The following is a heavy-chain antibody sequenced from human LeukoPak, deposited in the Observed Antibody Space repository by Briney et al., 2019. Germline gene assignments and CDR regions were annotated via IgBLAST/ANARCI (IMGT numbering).Heavy chain of an antibody. Sequence: ASVKVSCKASGYTFTSSGISRVRQAPGQGLEWMGWISGENGNTNYAQKLHGRVSMTTDTSTSTAYMELRSLRYDDTAIYYCARDRYGVRSGSCDCWGQGTLVTVSS. CDR3: ARDRYGVRSGSCDC. V-gene: IGHV1-18*01. J-gene: IGHJ4*02. CDR1: GYTFTSSG. CDR2: ISGENGNT. D-gene: IGHD1-26*01.